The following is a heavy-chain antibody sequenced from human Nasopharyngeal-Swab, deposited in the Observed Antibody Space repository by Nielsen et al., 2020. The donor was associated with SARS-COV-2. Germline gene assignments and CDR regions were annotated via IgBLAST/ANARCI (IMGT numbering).Heavy chain of an antibody. V-gene: IGHV3-48*02. J-gene: IGHJ4*02. CDR1: EFTMSRNG. Sequence: GGSLRLSCAASEFTMSRNGMHWVRQAPGKGLEWVAYISSSSSTSYYADSVKGRFTISRDNPKNSLYLQMNRLRDEDTAVYYCARDVAIVGATLENWGQGTLVTVSS. D-gene: IGHD1-26*01. CDR3: ARDVAIVGATLEN. CDR2: ISSSSSTS.